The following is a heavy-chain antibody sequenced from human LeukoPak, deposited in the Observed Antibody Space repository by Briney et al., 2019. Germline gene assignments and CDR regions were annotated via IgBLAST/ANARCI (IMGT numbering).Heavy chain of an antibody. J-gene: IGHJ4*02. V-gene: IGHV3-23*01. D-gene: IGHD2-8*01. Sequence: GGSLRLSCAASGFTFSTYAMSWVRQAPGKGLEWVSGISGSGDSTYYADSVKGRFTISRGNSWNTLFLQMSSLRAEDTAVYYCAKDRSDNKTWYAGSHWGQGTLVTVSS. CDR3: AKDRSDNKTWYAGSH. CDR2: ISGSGDST. CDR1: GFTFSTYA.